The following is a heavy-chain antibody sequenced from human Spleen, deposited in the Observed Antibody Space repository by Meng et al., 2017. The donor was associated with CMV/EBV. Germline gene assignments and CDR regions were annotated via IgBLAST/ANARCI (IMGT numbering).Heavy chain of an antibody. Sequence: SCAASGITFKSYTINWVRQSPVRGLEWVSSISSRSNYIFYADSVKGRFTISRDNAKNSLYLEMTSLTVDDTALYYCARGDRDGWFDPWGQGTLVTVSS. CDR3: ARGDRDGWFDP. J-gene: IGHJ5*02. CDR1: GITFKSYT. CDR2: ISSRSNYI. V-gene: IGHV3-21*01.